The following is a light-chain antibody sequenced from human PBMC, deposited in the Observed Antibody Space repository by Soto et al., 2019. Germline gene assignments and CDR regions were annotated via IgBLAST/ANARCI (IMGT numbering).Light chain of an antibody. CDR2: EVT. CDR1: FDVGNYNL. V-gene: IGLV2-23*02. CDR3: ASYAGSRTYV. Sequence: QSVVTQPASVSGSPGQSGTISCSGFDVGNYNLVSWYQHHPGKAPKLLIFEVTKRPSEISDRCSGSKSASTASLTISGLQGEDEADYYCASYAGSRTYVFGSGTKLTVL. J-gene: IGLJ6*01.